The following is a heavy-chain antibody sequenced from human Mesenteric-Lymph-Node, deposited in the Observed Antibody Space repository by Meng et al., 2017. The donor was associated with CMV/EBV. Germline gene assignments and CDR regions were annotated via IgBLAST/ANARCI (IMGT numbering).Heavy chain of an antibody. Sequence: SETLSLTCTVSGASIRNYYWSWIRQLPGKGLEWLGFVSYSGDTSYNPSLKSRVTLSIDTSKNQFSLKLNSVTAVDTAVYYCARDTGLQGYGLDVWGQGTTVTVSS. CDR2: VSYSGDT. J-gene: IGHJ6*02. V-gene: IGHV4-59*13. D-gene: IGHD4-11*01. CDR3: ARDTGLQGYGLDV. CDR1: GASIRNYY.